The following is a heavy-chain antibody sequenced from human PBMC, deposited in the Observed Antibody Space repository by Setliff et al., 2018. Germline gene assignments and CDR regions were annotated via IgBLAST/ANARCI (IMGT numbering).Heavy chain of an antibody. Sequence: ASVKVSCKASGLTFTTFSISWVRQAPGQGLEWMGWITNYNGKTDYAQKFQDRVILTTDTSTNTAYMELRNLGPDDKAIYYCATRTPVTFSGVVTTVWGQGSLVTVSS. J-gene: IGHJ4*02. CDR1: GLTFTTFS. D-gene: IGHD3-3*01. CDR2: ITNYNGKT. V-gene: IGHV1-18*01. CDR3: ATRTPVTFSGVVTTV.